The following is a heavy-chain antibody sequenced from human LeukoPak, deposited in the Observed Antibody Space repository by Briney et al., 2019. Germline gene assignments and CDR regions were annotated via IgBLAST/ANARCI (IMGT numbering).Heavy chain of an antibody. CDR3: ARQRTAPPIYEYYGMDV. Sequence: SETLSLTCTVSGGSIGSYYWSWIRQPPGKGLEWIGYIYYSGSTNYNPSLRGRVTISLDTSRTHFSLRLSSVTAADTAVYYCARQRTAPPIYEYYGMDVWGRGTTVTVSS. CDR1: GGSIGSYY. V-gene: IGHV4-59*08. CDR2: IYYSGST. J-gene: IGHJ6*02. D-gene: IGHD3-9*01.